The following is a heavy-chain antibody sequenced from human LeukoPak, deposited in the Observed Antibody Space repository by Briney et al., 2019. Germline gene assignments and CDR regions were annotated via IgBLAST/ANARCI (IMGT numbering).Heavy chain of an antibody. CDR3: AKDPYRVIVATGNYLDP. D-gene: IGHD2-21*01. V-gene: IGHV3-30*18. CDR2: ISNDGSNK. Sequence: QTGGSLRLSCAASGFTFSSYGMHWVRQAPGKGLEWVAVISNDGSNKHYGDFVKGRFTISRDNSKNTLYLQMDSLRGEDTAVYYCAKDPYRVIVATGNYLDPWGQGTPVTVSS. J-gene: IGHJ5*02. CDR1: GFTFSSYG.